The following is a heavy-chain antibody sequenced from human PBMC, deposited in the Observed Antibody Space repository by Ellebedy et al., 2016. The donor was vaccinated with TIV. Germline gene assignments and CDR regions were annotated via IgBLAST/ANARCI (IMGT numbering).Heavy chain of an antibody. CDR1: GFTFSDYV. CDR3: ARAPATHIFFDS. CDR2: ISYDGSNK. Sequence: GESLKISCAATGFTFSDYVMHWVRQAPGKGLEWVAIISYDGSNKYYADPVKGRFTISRDNSKNILFLQMNSLRAEDAAMYYCARAPATHIFFDSWGQGTLVSVSS. D-gene: IGHD3-9*01. V-gene: IGHV3-30-3*01. J-gene: IGHJ5*01.